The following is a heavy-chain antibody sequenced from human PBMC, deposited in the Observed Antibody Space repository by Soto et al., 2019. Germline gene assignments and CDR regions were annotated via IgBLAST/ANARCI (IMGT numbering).Heavy chain of an antibody. Sequence: QVHLVQSGAEVKKSGSSVTVSCRASGGTFSNYAISWVRQAPGQGFEWLGGIIPIFRTPNKVQEFQGRVTITADTSTNTAYMGLSSLRSEDTSVYFCAVGSREPYNWNYYSYGLDVWGQGTTVTVS. J-gene: IGHJ6*02. CDR3: AVGSREPYNWNYYSYGLDV. CDR2: IIPIFRTP. D-gene: IGHD1-20*01. CDR1: GGTFSNYA. V-gene: IGHV1-69*06.